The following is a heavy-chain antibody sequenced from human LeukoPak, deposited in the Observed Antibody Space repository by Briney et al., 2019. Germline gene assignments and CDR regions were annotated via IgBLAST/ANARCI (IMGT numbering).Heavy chain of an antibody. J-gene: IGHJ3*02. D-gene: IGHD5-24*01. V-gene: IGHV4-4*07. Sequence: SETLSLTCTVSGGSISSYYWSWIRQPAGKGLEWIGRIYTSGSTNYNPSLKSRVTMSVDTSKNQFSLKLSSVTAADTAVYYCARAEVLRDGYNLGAFDIWGQGTMVTVSS. CDR1: GGSISSYY. CDR2: IYTSGST. CDR3: ARAEVLRDGYNLGAFDI.